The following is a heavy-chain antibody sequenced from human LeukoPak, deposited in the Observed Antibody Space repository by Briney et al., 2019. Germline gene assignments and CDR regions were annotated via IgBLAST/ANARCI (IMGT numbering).Heavy chain of an antibody. J-gene: IGHJ4*02. CDR3: ARIAAAGTRPDY. D-gene: IGHD6-13*01. Sequence: PGGSLRLSCVVSRFIFSTYSLSWVRQAPGKGLEWVSSISSSSTYIYYADSVRGRFTISRDKAKNSLYLQINSLRAEDTAVYYCARIAAAGTRPDYWGQGTLVTVSS. CDR1: RFIFSTYS. V-gene: IGHV3-21*01. CDR2: ISSSSTYI.